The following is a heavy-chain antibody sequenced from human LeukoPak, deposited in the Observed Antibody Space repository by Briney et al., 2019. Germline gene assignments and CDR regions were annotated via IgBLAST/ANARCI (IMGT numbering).Heavy chain of an antibody. D-gene: IGHD4-17*01. CDR3: ARDLYGAFDF. CDR1: GFIFSSFE. V-gene: IGHV3-48*03. J-gene: IGHJ4*02. Sequence: GGSLRLSCAASGFIFSSFEMNWVRQAPGKGLEWVSFISSSGRTIYYVDSVKGRFTVSRDNTKNSLYLQMNSLRAEDTAVYYCARDLYGAFDFWGQGTLVTVSS. CDR2: ISSSGRTI.